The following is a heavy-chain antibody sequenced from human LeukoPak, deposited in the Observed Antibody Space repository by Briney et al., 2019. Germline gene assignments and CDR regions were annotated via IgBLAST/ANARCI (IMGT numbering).Heavy chain of an antibody. CDR2: ISYDGSEK. V-gene: IGHV3-30-3*01. CDR3: AREGNSGYYPY. CDR1: GLTFSSYP. D-gene: IGHD3-22*01. J-gene: IGHJ4*02. Sequence: GGSRRLSCAASGLTFSSYPMHWVRQAPDKGLEWVAVISYDGSEKHYADPVKGRFTISRDNSKNTLYLQMSSLRAEDTAMYYCAREGNSGYYPYWGQGVLVTVSS.